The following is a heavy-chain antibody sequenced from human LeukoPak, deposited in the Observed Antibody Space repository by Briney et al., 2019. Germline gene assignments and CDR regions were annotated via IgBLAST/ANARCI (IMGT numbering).Heavy chain of an antibody. CDR1: GYTFTSYG. CDR2: ISAYNGNT. CDR3: ARDRRSNYGGNSRRDAFDI. J-gene: IGHJ3*02. Sequence: GASVKVSCKASGYTFTSYGISWVRQAPGQGLEWMGWISAYNGNTNYAQKLQGRVTMTTDTSTSTAYMELRSLRSDDTAVYYCARDRRSNYGGNSRRDAFDIWGQGTMDTVSS. V-gene: IGHV1-18*01. D-gene: IGHD4-23*01.